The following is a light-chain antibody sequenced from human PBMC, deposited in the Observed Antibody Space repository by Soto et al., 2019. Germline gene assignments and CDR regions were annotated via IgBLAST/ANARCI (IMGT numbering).Light chain of an antibody. CDR3: SSYTSSSTLEV. J-gene: IGLJ1*01. V-gene: IGLV2-14*01. CDR1: SSDVGGYNY. CDR2: DVS. Sequence: QSALTQPASVSGSPGQSITISCTGTSSDVGGYNYVSWYQQHPGKAPKLMIYDVSNRPSGVSKRFSGSKSGNTASLTISGLQAEDEADYYCSSYTSSSTLEVFGTGTKLPVL.